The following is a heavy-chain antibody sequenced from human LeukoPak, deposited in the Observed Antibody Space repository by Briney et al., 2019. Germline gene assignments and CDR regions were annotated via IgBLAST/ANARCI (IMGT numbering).Heavy chain of an antibody. CDR3: ARWSGLYYYYYYYMDV. CDR2: IYPGDSDT. V-gene: IGHV5-51*01. Sequence: GESLKISCKGSGYSFTSYWIGWVRQMPGKGLEWMGIIYPGDSDTRYSPSFQGQVTISADKSISTAYLQWSSLKASDTAMYYCARWSGLYYYYYYYMDVWGKGTTVTVSS. CDR1: GYSFTSYW. J-gene: IGHJ6*03.